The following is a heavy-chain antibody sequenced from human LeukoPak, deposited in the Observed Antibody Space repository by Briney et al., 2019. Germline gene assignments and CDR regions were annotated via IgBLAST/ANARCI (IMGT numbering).Heavy chain of an antibody. Sequence: GGSLRLSCTASGFTFGDYAMSWVRQAPGKGLEWVSVIYSGGSTYYADSVKGRFTISRDNSKNTLYLQMNSLRAEDTAVYYCARLATTGLPYYFDYWGQGTLVTVSS. D-gene: IGHD1-14*01. V-gene: IGHV3-53*01. CDR2: IYSGGST. CDR3: ARLATTGLPYYFDY. CDR1: GFTFGDYA. J-gene: IGHJ4*02.